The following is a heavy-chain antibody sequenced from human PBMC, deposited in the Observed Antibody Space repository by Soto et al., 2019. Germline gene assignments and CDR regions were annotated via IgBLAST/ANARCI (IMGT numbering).Heavy chain of an antibody. J-gene: IGHJ6*03. D-gene: IGHD3-10*01. CDR3: ARAVGGFGNQEKGQNYYYYMDV. CDR2: IYSGGST. V-gene: IGHV3-53*04. Sequence: GGSLRLSCAASGFTVSSNYMSWVRQAPGKGLEWVSVIYSGGSTYYADSVKGRFTISRHNSKNTLYLQMNSLRAEDTAVYYCARAVGGFGNQEKGQNYYYYMDVWGKGTTVTVSS. CDR1: GFTVSSNY.